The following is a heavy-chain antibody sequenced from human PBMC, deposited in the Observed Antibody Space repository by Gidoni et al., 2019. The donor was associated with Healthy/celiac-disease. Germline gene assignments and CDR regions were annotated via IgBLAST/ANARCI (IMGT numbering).Heavy chain of an antibody. Sequence: QVQLQESGPGLVKPSQTLSLTCTVSGGSISSGRSYWSWIRQPAGKGLEWIGRIYTSGSTNYNPSLKSRVTISVDTSKNQFSLKLRSVTAADTAVYYCAREGLGVIVVVPAADKWFDPWGQGTLVTVSS. D-gene: IGHD2-2*01. J-gene: IGHJ5*02. CDR3: AREGLGVIVVVPAADKWFDP. V-gene: IGHV4-61*02. CDR1: GGSISSGRSY. CDR2: IYTSGST.